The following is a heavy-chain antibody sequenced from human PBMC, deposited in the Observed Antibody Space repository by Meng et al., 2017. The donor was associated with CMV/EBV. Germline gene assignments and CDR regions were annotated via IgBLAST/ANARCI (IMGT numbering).Heavy chain of an antibody. V-gene: IGHV1-18*01. Sequence: VKKPRTCTKVCTFAACYTFTSGVSVWWRRAPQERVEERVGIISCNGDTNYRQYLKSRVTMTTDTSTSTAVMKLRSMESDDTAIYYCARVGVCNWFDSWGQGTLVTVSS. CDR3: ARVGVCNWFDS. CDR2: IISCNGDT. J-gene: IGHJ5*01. CDR1: CYTFTSGV. D-gene: IGHD2-8*01.